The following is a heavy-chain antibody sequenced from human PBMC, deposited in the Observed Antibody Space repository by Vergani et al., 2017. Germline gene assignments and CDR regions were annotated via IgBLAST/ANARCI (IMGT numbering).Heavy chain of an antibody. J-gene: IGHJ4*02. CDR1: GYTFTNYY. CDR2: INPSGGST. CDR3: ARPLGDSLPPDPRRLDC. D-gene: IGHD5-18*01. V-gene: IGHV1-46*01. Sequence: QVLLVQSGAEVKKPGASVRVSCKTSGYTFTNYYIHWVRQAPGQGLEWMGIINPSGGSTTYAQQFQGRLTMTRDTSTSTVYMDLSNLRSEDTTVYYCARPLGDSLPPDPRRLDCWGQRTLVTDCS.